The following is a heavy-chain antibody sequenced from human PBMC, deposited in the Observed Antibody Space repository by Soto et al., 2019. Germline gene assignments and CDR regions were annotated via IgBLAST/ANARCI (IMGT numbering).Heavy chain of an antibody. CDR2: IYYSGST. J-gene: IGHJ3*02. V-gene: IGHV4-31*03. Sequence: SETLSLTCTVSGGSISSGGYYWSWIRQHPGKGLEWIGYIYYSGSTYYNPSLKSRVTISVDTSKNQFSLKLSSVTAADTAVYYCASVHQHYYPDDDALDIWGQGTMVTVSS. CDR3: ASVHQHYYPDDDALDI. D-gene: IGHD3-22*01. CDR1: GGSISSGGYY.